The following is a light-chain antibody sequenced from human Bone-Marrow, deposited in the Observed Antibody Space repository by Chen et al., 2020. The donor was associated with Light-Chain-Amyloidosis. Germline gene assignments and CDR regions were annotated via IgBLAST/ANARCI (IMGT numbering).Light chain of an antibody. CDR3: QQYSSSGT. Sequence: EIALTQPPAPLSSSPGESATLSCTASQNVNNYLAWYQQKPGQAPRLLIYGASNRATGIPDRFRGGGSGTDFTLTISRLEPEDFAMYYCQQYSSSGTFGRGTEVEI. CDR1: QNVNNY. V-gene: IGKV3-20*01. J-gene: IGKJ1*01. CDR2: GAS.